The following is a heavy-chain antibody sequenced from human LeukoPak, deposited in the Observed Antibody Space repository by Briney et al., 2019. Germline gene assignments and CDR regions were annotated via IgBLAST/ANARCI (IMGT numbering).Heavy chain of an antibody. CDR2: IYYSGST. CDR1: GYSISSGYY. V-gene: IGHV4-38-2*02. CDR3: ARHEYSGSYYGLSWFDP. D-gene: IGHD1-26*01. Sequence: SETLSLTCTVSGYSISSGYYWGWIRQPPGKGLEWIASIYYSGSTYYNPSLKSRVTISVDTSKNQLSLKLSSLTAADTAVYYCARHEYSGSYYGLSWFDPWGQGTLVTVSS. J-gene: IGHJ5*02.